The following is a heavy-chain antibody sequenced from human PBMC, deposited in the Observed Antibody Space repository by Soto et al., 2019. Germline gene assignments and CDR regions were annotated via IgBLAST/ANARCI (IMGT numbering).Heavy chain of an antibody. D-gene: IGHD2-21*01. J-gene: IGHJ5*02. V-gene: IGHV3-48*02. Sequence: PGGSLRLSCAASGFPFSSKSVNWVRQAPGKGLEWVSYISGSGTTTRYADSVKGRFTLSRDNAKNSLFLDMNSLTDEDTAVYYCARDLDWAFAHWGRGTLVTVSS. CDR1: GFPFSSKS. CDR3: ARDLDWAFAH. CDR2: ISGSGTTT.